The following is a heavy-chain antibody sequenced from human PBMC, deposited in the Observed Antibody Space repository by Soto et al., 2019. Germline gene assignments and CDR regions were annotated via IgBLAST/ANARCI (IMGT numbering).Heavy chain of an antibody. V-gene: IGHV1-2*02. CDR1: GDTFTGYY. J-gene: IGHJ5*02. CDR2: INPNSGGT. Sequence: QVQLVQSGAEVKKPGASVKVSCKASGDTFTGYYIHWVRQAPGKGLEWMGWINPNSGGTNYAQKFQDRVTMPRDTCRSTAYMGLTRLISDDSAGYYCATSSWFDPWGQGTLVTVSS. CDR3: ATSSWFDP.